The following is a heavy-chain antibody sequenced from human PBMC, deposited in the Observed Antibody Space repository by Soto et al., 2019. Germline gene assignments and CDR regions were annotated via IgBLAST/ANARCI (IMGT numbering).Heavy chain of an antibody. CDR1: RISVSSNY. CDR3: ARGDYMDV. V-gene: IGHV3-66*01. J-gene: IGHJ6*03. CDR2: IYTAGGT. Sequence: EVPLVESGGGLVQPGGSLRLSCAGSRISVSSNYMSWGRQAPGKGLEWVSVIYTAGGTSYADSVKGRFTISRDHSKNTLFLQKNSLRAEDTAVYYCARGDYMDVWGKGNAVTVSS.